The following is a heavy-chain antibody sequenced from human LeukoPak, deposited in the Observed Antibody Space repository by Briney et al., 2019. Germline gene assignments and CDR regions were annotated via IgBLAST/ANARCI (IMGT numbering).Heavy chain of an antibody. Sequence: GGSLRLSCAASGFIFSSYSMNWVRQAPGKGLEWVAYISTSSSIIYYSDSAKGRFTISRDNAKNSLYLQMNSLRAEDTAVYYCAREVSVGATVDAFDIWGQGTMVTVSS. CDR1: GFIFSSYS. D-gene: IGHD1-26*01. V-gene: IGHV3-48*01. CDR3: AREVSVGATVDAFDI. J-gene: IGHJ3*02. CDR2: ISTSSSII.